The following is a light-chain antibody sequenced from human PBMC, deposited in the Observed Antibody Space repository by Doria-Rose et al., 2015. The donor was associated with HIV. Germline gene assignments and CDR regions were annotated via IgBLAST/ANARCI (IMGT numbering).Light chain of an antibody. Sequence: TQSPSSLSASLGDSVTITCRASQTVSTYLNWFQQEPGKAPKLLIYAASRLQSGVPSRFSGSGSGTDFTLTIRGLQTGDFATYDGQQTYSSPKWT. CDR1: QTVSTY. V-gene: IGKV1-39*01. CDR3: QQTYSSPKWT. CDR2: AAS. J-gene: IGKJ1*01.